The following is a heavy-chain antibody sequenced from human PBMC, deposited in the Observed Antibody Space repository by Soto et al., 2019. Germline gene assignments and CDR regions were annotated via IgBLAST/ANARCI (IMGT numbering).Heavy chain of an antibody. V-gene: IGHV4-34*01. J-gene: IGHJ4*02. CDR2: INHSGTI. CDR3: ARSFRGVSLD. D-gene: IGHD3-10*01. CDR1: GGSFSYYY. Sequence: SETLSLTCSVNGGSFSYYYWSWIRQSPGKGLEWIGEINHSGTINFNPSLKSRVAISIDTSENQFSLTLRSVTAADTAIYYCARSFRGVSLDWGQGTLVTVSS.